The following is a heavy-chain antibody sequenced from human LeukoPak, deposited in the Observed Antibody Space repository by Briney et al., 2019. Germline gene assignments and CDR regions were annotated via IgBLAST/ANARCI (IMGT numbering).Heavy chain of an antibody. CDR3: ARDDALGDNALDI. D-gene: IGHD3-16*01. CDR2: IFNDGSQE. V-gene: IGHV3-33*01. Sequence: PGGSLRLSCAASGFTFSSYGMHWVRQAPGKGLEWVAVIFNDGSQEKYADSVKGRFTISRDNSKNTLFLQMNSLRAEDTAVYYCARDDALGDNALDIWGQGTMVTVSS. CDR1: GFTFSSYG. J-gene: IGHJ3*02.